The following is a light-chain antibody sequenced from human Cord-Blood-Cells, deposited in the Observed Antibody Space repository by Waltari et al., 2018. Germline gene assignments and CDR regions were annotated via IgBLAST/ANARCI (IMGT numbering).Light chain of an antibody. J-gene: IGLJ2*01. Sequence: QSALTQPASVSGSPGQSITISCTGTSSDVGGYNYVSWYQQHPGKAPKLMIYDVSKRPSRVSNRFSGYKSGNTASLTISGLKAEDEADYYCSSYTSSSTVVFGGGTKLTVL. CDR3: SSYTSSSTVV. CDR1: SSDVGGYNY. V-gene: IGLV2-14*01. CDR2: DVS.